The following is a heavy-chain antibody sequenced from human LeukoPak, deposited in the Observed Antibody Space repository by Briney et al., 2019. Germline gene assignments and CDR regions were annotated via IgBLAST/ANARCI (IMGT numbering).Heavy chain of an antibody. D-gene: IGHD5-12*01. CDR3: ARAGGVIVATRSGAFDI. V-gene: IGHV1-69*01. CDR2: IIPIFCTA. CDR1: GGTFSSYG. J-gene: IGHJ3*02. Sequence: SVRVSCKASGGTFSSYGISWVRQAPGQGLEWVGGIIPIFCTANYAQTFHRRVTITADESTTTAYMELSSLRSEDTAVYYCARAGGVIVATRSGAFDIWGQGTMVPLSS.